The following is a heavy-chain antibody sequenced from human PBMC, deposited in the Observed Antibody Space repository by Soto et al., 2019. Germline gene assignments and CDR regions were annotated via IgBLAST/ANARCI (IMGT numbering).Heavy chain of an antibody. CDR1: GFTFSSYW. J-gene: IGHJ6*02. CDR3: ARDDSYYDFWSGYYTRNYYYYGIDV. Sequence: EVQLVESGGGLVQPGGSLRLSCAASGFTFSSYWMSWVRQAPGKGLEWVANIKQDGSEKYYVDSVKGRFTISRDNAKNSLYLQMNSLRAEDTAVYYCARDDSYYDFWSGYYTRNYYYYGIDVWGQGTTVTVSS. D-gene: IGHD3-3*01. CDR2: IKQDGSEK. V-gene: IGHV3-7*01.